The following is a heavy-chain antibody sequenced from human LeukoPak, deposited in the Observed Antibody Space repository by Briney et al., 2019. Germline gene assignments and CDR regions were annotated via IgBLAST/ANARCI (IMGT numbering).Heavy chain of an antibody. Sequence: PGGSLRLSCAASGFTFSDYYMSWIRQAPGKGLEWVSYISSSGSTIYYADSVKGRFTISRDNAKNSLYLQMNSLRAEDTAVYYCARGATYYDFWSGPTDFDYWGQGTLVTVSS. CDR2: ISSSGSTI. CDR3: ARGATYYDFWSGPTDFDY. CDR1: GFTFSDYY. V-gene: IGHV3-11*01. D-gene: IGHD3-3*01. J-gene: IGHJ4*02.